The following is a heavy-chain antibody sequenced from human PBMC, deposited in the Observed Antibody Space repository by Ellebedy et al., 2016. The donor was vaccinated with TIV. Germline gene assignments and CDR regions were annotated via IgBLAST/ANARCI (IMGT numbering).Heavy chain of an antibody. Sequence: GESLKISCAASGFTFGSFAMHWVRQAPGKGLEWLSVISAGSSSSYYADSVKGRFTITRDNSKNTLYLQMNRLSPEDTTVYYCAKGSSSGFNYDRVGFQYWGQGTLVSVSS. CDR3: AKGSSSGFNYDRVGFQY. J-gene: IGHJ4*02. CDR2: ISAGSSSS. D-gene: IGHD3-16*01. V-gene: IGHV3-23*01. CDR1: GFTFGSFA.